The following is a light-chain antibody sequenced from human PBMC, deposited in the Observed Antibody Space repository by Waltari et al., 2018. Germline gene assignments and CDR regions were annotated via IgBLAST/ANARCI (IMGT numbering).Light chain of an antibody. CDR1: SRDVGGYDS. V-gene: IGLV2-14*03. Sequence: QSALTQPASVSGSPGQSITISCTGTSRDVGGYDSVYWYQQHPDKAPKLLIYDVNNRPSGVSSRFSGSKSGNTASLTISGLQAEDEADYYCNSYTTSSTRVFGGGTKLTVL. CDR3: NSYTTSSTRV. CDR2: DVN. J-gene: IGLJ3*02.